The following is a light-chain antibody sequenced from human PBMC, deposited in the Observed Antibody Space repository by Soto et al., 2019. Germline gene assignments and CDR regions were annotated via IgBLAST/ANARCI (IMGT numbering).Light chain of an antibody. J-gene: IGKJ5*01. Sequence: TQSPGTLSVSLGERATLSCSASQSVTINVAWYQQKPGQAPRLLIYGASTRATGVPARFSGSGSGTEFTLSISSLQSEDFGLYFCQQYNNWPLITFGPGTRLEI. CDR2: GAS. V-gene: IGKV3-15*01. CDR3: QQYNNWPLIT. CDR1: QSVTIN.